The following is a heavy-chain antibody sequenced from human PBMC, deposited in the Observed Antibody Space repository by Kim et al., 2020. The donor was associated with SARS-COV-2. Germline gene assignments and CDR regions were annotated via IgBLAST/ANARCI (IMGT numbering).Heavy chain of an antibody. CDR1: GGSFSGYY. V-gene: IGHV4-34*01. J-gene: IGHJ6*02. CDR3: ARAPSIAARPARGYYYGMDV. D-gene: IGHD6-6*01. Sequence: SETLSLTCAVYGGSFSGYYWSWIRQPPGKGLEWIGEINHSGSTNYNPSLKSRVTISVDTSKNQFSLKLSSVTAADTAVYYCARAPSIAARPARGYYYGMDVWGQGTTVTVSS. CDR2: INHSGST.